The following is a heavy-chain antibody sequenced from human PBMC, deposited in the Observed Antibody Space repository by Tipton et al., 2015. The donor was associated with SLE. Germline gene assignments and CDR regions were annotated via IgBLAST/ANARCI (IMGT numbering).Heavy chain of an antibody. D-gene: IGHD3-22*01. CDR3: ASSSGYYYDSSGHSPY. V-gene: IGHV3-11*04. CDR1: GFTFSDYY. J-gene: IGHJ4*02. CDR2: ISSSGSTI. Sequence: SLRLSCAASGFTFSDYYMSWIRQAPGKGLEWVSYISSSGSTIYYADSVKGRFTISRDNAKNSLYLQMNSLRAEDTAVYYCASSSGYYYDSSGHSPYWGQGTLVTVSS.